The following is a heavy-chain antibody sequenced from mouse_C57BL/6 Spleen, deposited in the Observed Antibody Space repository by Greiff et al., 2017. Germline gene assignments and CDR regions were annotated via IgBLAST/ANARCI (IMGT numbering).Heavy chain of an antibody. V-gene: IGHV1-15*01. CDR3: TSTVVATNY. J-gene: IGHJ2*01. CDR1: GYTFTDYE. CDR2: IDPETGGT. Sequence: QVQLQQSGAELVRPGASVTLSCKASGYTFTDYEMHWVKQTPVHGLEWIGAIDPETGGTAYNQKFKGKAILTADKSSITAYMELRSLTSEDSAVYYCTSTVVATNYWGQGTTLTVSS. D-gene: IGHD1-1*01.